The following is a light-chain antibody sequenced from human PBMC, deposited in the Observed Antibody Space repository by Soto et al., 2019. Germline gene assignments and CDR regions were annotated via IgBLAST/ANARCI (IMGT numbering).Light chain of an antibody. J-gene: IGKJ1*01. CDR1: QSIGSY. V-gene: IGKV1-39*01. Sequence: IRMTQSPSSLSASTGDRVTITCRASQSIGSYLNWYRQKPGKAPELLIYAASNLQRGVPSRFRGSGSGTDFTLMISSLQPEDFASYYCQQSYNVVSWTFGQGTKVDI. CDR2: AAS. CDR3: QQSYNVVSWT.